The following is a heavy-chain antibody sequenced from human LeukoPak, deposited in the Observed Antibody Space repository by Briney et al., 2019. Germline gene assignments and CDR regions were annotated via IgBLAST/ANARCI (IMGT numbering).Heavy chain of an antibody. J-gene: IGHJ4*02. V-gene: IGHV4-59*08. CDR3: ARHASGAGLDF. Sequence: SETLSLTCTVSGGSISGYYWSWIRQPPGKGLEWIGYISYSGSTNYNPSLKSRVTMSVDTSKNQFSLKLSSVTAADTAVYYCARHASGAGLDFWGQGTLVTVSS. D-gene: IGHD3-10*01. CDR2: ISYSGST. CDR1: GGSISGYY.